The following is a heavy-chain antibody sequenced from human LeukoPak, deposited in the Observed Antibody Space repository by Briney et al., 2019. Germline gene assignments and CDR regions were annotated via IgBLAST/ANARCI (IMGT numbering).Heavy chain of an antibody. CDR3: AKDLGFTYYYGSGSYYNRPFDY. CDR2: ISGSGGST. D-gene: IGHD3-10*01. V-gene: IGHV3-23*01. J-gene: IGHJ4*02. CDR1: GFTFSSYA. Sequence: PGGSLRLSCAASGFTFSSYAMSWVRQAPGKGLEWVSAISGSGGSTYYADSAKGRFTISRDNSKNTLYLQMNSLRAEDTAVYYCAKDLGFTYYYGSGSYYNRPFDYWGQGTLVTVSS.